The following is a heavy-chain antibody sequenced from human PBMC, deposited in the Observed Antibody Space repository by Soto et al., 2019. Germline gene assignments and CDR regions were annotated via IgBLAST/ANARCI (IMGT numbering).Heavy chain of an antibody. Sequence: ASVKVSCKTFGYHSLVSLLASGRQAPGQGPEWMGCINPHTGVPSYAQKFQGRVTLTRDTSINTAFMDVANLRSDDTAIYSCARASPAHYFDNWG. CDR3: ARASPAHYFDN. CDR1: GYHSLVSL. V-gene: IGHV1-2*02. CDR2: INPHTGVP. J-gene: IGHJ4*01.